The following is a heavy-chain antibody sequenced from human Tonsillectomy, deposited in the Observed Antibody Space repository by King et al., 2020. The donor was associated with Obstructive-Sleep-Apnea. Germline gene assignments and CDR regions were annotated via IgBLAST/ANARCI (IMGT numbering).Heavy chain of an antibody. CDR1: GGSFSDYY. J-gene: IGHJ5*02. D-gene: IGHD6-13*01. CDR3: ARGSGAAAVNWFDP. Sequence: VQLQQWGAGLVKPSETLSLTCAVFGGSFSDYYWSWIRQPPGKGLEWIGEINHSGSTNYNPSPSLKSRVTISVDTSKNQFSLKLSSVIAADTAVYYCARGSGAAAVNWFDPWGQGTLVTVSS. V-gene: IGHV4-34*01. CDR2: INHSGST.